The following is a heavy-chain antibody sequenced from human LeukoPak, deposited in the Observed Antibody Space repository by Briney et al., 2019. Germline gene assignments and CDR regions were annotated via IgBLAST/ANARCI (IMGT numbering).Heavy chain of an antibody. J-gene: IGHJ3*02. Sequence: SETLSLTCTVSGGSISSYYWSWLRQPPGKGLEWIGYIYYSGSTNYNPSLTSRVTIPVDTSKNQFSLKLSSVTAADTAVYYCARKSGSYSPKQNAFDIWGQGTMVTVSS. CDR2: IYYSGST. V-gene: IGHV4-59*01. CDR1: GGSISSYY. CDR3: ARKSGSYSPKQNAFDI. D-gene: IGHD1-26*01.